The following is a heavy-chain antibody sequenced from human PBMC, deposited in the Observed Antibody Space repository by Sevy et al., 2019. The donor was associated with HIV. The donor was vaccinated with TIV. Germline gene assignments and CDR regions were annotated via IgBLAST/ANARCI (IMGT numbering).Heavy chain of an antibody. CDR1: GYTFTSYY. Sequence: ASVKVSCKASGYTFTSYYMHWVRQAPGQGLEWMGIINPSGGSTSYAQKFQGRVAMTRDTSTSTVYMELSSLRSEDTAVYYCARVVDSSGYSNWFDPWGQGTLVTVSS. J-gene: IGHJ5*02. CDR2: INPSGGST. D-gene: IGHD3-22*01. CDR3: ARVVDSSGYSNWFDP. V-gene: IGHV1-46*01.